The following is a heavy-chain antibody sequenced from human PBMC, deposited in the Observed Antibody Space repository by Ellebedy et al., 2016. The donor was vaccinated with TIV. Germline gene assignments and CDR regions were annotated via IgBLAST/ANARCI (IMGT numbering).Heavy chain of an antibody. CDR1: GYTFTGYY. CDR3: ARGGYCSGGRCYSELDY. CDR2: INPNSGGT. J-gene: IGHJ4*02. Sequence: ASVKVSXKASGYTFTGYYMHWVRQATGQGLEWMGWINPNSGGTNYAQKFQGRVTVTRDTSISAAYMELSRLRSDDTAIYYCARGGYCSGGRCYSELDYWGQGTLVTVSS. V-gene: IGHV1-2*02. D-gene: IGHD2-15*01.